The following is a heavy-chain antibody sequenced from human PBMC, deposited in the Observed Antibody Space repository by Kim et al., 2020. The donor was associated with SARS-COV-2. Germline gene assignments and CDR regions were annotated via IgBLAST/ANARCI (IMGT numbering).Heavy chain of an antibody. CDR1: GFTFSSYS. V-gene: IGHV3-21*01. J-gene: IGHJ2*01. CDR2: ISSSSSYI. CDR3: ARDKYYDSSGYAPRNFDL. D-gene: IGHD3-22*01. Sequence: GGSLRLSCAASGFTFSSYSMNWVRQAPGKGLEWVSSISSSSSYIYYADSVKGRFTISRDNAKNSLYLQMNSLRAEDTAVYYCARDKYYDSSGYAPRNFDLWGRGTPVTVSS.